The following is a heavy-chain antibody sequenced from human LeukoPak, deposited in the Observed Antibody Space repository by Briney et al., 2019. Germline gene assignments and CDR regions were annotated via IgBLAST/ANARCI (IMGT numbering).Heavy chain of an antibody. D-gene: IGHD4-23*01. Sequence: GRSLRLSCAASGFTLSSYAMHWVRQAPGKGLEWVAVISYDGSNKYYADSVKGRFTISRDNSKNTLYLQMNSLRAEDTAVYYCARDQDDYGGPLDYWGQGTLVTVSS. J-gene: IGHJ4*02. CDR3: ARDQDDYGGPLDY. CDR1: GFTLSSYA. V-gene: IGHV3-30-3*01. CDR2: ISYDGSNK.